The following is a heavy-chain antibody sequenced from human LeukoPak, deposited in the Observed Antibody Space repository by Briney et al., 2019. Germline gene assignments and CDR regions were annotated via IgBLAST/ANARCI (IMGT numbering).Heavy chain of an antibody. CDR1: SCSITLTNY. V-gene: IGHV4-4*02. CDR3: AREGGPYRPLDY. CDR2: VNLQGST. J-gene: IGHJ4*02. Sequence: KASETLSLTCGLSSCSITLTNYLTWVRQPPGKGLEWIGEVNLQGSTNYNPSLMGRVAISVDTSENHISLQWTSVTAADTAVYYCAREGGPYRPLDYSGQGTLVTVSS.